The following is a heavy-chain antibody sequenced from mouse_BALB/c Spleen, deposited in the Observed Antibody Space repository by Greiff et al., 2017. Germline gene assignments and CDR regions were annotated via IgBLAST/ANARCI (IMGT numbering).Heavy chain of an antibody. CDR1: GFTFSSFG. V-gene: IGHV5-17*02. CDR2: ISSGSSTI. D-gene: IGHD1-2*01. J-gene: IGHJ3*01. Sequence: EVHLVESGGGLVQPGGSRKLSCAASGFTFSSFGMHWVRQAPEKGLEWVAYISSGSSTIYYADTVKGRFTISRDNPKNTLFLQMTSLRSEDTAMYYCARSAYYGYDAYWGQGTLVTVSA. CDR3: ARSAYYGYDAY.